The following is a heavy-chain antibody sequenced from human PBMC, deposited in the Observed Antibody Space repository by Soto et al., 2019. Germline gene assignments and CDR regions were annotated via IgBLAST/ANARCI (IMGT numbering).Heavy chain of an antibody. V-gene: IGHV4-59*08. Sequence: PSETLSLTCTVSGGSISSYYWSWIRQPPGKGLEWIGYIYYSGSTNYNPSLKSRVTITVDTSKNQFSLKLSSVTAADTAVYYCARCRGYSGYATDFDYWGPGTLVTVSS. CDR3: ARCRGYSGYATDFDY. CDR1: GGSISSYY. J-gene: IGHJ4*02. D-gene: IGHD5-12*01. CDR2: IYYSGST.